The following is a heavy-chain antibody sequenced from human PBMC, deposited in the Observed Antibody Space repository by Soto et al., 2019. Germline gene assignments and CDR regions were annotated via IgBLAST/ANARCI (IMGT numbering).Heavy chain of an antibody. Sequence: QVQLQESGPGLVKPSQTLSLTCTVSGGSISSGGYYWSWIRQHPGKVLEWIGYIYSSGSTYYNPSPQSRVTISVDTSKNQFSLKLSSVTAADTAVYYCARVLSEVLGGGYGMDVWGQGTTVTVSS. CDR3: ARVLSEVLGGGYGMDV. D-gene: IGHD3-16*01. CDR1: GGSISSGGYY. V-gene: IGHV4-31*03. J-gene: IGHJ6*02. CDR2: IYSSGST.